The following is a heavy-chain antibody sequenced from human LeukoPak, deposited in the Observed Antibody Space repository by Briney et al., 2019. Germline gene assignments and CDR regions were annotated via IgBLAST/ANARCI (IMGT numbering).Heavy chain of an antibody. CDR2: ISDSGGST. D-gene: IGHD6-19*01. J-gene: IGHJ4*02. CDR1: GFTFSSYA. CDR3: AKMPVSYSSGWSTFDY. V-gene: IGHV3-23*01. Sequence: PGGSLRLSCAASGFTFSSYAMSWVRQTPGKGLEWVSGISDSGGSTYYADSVKGQFTISRDNSKNTLYLQMNSLRAEDTAIYYCAKMPVSYSSGWSTFDYWGQGTLVTVSS.